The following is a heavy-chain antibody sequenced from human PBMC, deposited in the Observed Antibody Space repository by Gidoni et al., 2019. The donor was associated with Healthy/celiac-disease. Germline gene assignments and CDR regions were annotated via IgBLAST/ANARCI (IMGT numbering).Heavy chain of an antibody. D-gene: IGHD2-15*01. CDR1: GYSFTSYW. CDR2: TYPGDSDT. Sequence: EVQLVQSGAEVKKPGGSLQISCNGSGYSFTSYWNGWVRQMPGKGLEWMGSTYPGDSDTRYSPSFQGQVTISADKSSSTAYLQWSSLKASDTAMYYCARIITVVAGDTAFDYWGQGTLVTVSS. J-gene: IGHJ4*02. CDR3: ARIITVVAGDTAFDY. V-gene: IGHV5-51*01.